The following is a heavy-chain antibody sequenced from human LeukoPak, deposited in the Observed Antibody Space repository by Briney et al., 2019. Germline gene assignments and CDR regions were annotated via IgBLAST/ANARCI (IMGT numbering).Heavy chain of an antibody. D-gene: IGHD1-14*01. J-gene: IGHJ3*02. CDR1: GYSFTSYW. V-gene: IGHV5-51*01. CDR2: IYPGDSDT. Sequence: GESLKISCKGSGYSFTSYWIGWVRQMPGKVLEWMGMIYPGDSDTRYSPSFQGQVTISADKSISTAYLQWSSLKASDTAMYYCATEPIVTAPLDAFDIWGQGTMVTVSS. CDR3: ATEPIVTAPLDAFDI.